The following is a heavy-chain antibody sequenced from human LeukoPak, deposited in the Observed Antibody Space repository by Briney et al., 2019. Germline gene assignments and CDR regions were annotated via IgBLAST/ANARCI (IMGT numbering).Heavy chain of an antibody. CDR3: AGAFPDSSRYIGPLDH. CDR2: IYYSGST. V-gene: IGHV4-59*01. CDR1: GGSISSYY. Sequence: PSETLSLTCAVSGGSISSYYWSWIRQPPGKGLEFIGHIYYSGSTNYNPSLKSRVTISVDTFKKQFSLNLSSVTAADTAVYYCAGAFPDSSRYIGPLDHWGQGTLVTASS. D-gene: IGHD3-22*01. J-gene: IGHJ4*02.